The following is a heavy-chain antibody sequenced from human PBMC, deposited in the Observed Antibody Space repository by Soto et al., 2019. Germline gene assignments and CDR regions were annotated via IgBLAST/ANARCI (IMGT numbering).Heavy chain of an antibody. CDR3: AREGYSYGLDY. CDR1: GGSISSGGYY. J-gene: IGHJ4*02. V-gene: IGHV4-31*03. D-gene: IGHD5-18*01. Sequence: PSETLSLTCTVSGGSISSGGYYWSWIRQHPGKGLEWIGYIYYSGGTYYNPSLKSRVTISVDTSKNQFSLKLSSVTAADTAVYYCAREGYSYGLDYWGQGTLVTVSS. CDR2: IYYSGGT.